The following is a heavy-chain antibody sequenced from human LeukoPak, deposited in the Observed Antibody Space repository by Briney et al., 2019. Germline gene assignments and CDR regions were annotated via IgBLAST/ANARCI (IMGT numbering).Heavy chain of an antibody. CDR2: IRYDGSNK. V-gene: IGHV3-30*02. D-gene: IGHD1-26*01. Sequence: GGSLRLSCAASGFTFSSYGMHWVRQAPGKGLEWVAFIRYDGSNKYYADSVKGRFTISRDNSKNTLYLQMNSLRAEDTAVYYCAKDPSVSGSYYYYYYMDVWGKGTTVTVSS. J-gene: IGHJ6*03. CDR3: AKDPSVSGSYYYYYYMDV. CDR1: GFTFSSYG.